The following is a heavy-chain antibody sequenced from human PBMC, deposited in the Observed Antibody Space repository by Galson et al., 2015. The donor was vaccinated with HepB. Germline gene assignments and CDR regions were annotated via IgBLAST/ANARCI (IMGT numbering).Heavy chain of an antibody. V-gene: IGHV4-59*01. J-gene: IGHJ4*02. CDR1: GGSISSYY. Sequence: SETLSLTCTVSGGSISSYYWSWIRQPPGKGLEWIGYIYYSGSTNYNPSLKSRVTISVDTSKNQFSLKLSSVTAADTAVYYCARGNGIPQYYYDSSGYDYWGQGTLVTVSS. CDR2: IYYSGST. CDR3: ARGNGIPQYYYDSSGYDY. D-gene: IGHD3-22*01.